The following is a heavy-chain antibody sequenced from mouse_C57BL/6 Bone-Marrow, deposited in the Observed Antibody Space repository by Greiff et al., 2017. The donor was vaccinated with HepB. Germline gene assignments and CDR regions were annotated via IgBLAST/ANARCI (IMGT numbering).Heavy chain of an antibody. CDR2: IYPGSGST. CDR3: ARSYYSNYDAMDY. Sequence: VQLQQPGAELVKPGASVKMSCKASGYTFTSYWITWVKQRLGQGLEWIGDIYPGSGSTNYNEKFKSKATLTVDTSSSTAYMQLSSLTSEDSAVYYCARSYYSNYDAMDYWGQGTSVTVSS. J-gene: IGHJ4*01. V-gene: IGHV1-55*01. CDR1: GYTFTSYW. D-gene: IGHD2-5*01.